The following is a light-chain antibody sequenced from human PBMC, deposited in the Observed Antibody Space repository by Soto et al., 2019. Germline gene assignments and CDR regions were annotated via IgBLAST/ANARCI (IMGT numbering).Light chain of an antibody. V-gene: IGKV1-5*03. CDR2: KAS. Sequence: DIQMTQSPSTLSASVGDRVTVTCRASQTISTLLAWYQQRPGKAPKLLIYKASSLESGVPSRFSGSGSGTEFTLTISSLQPDDFATYYCQQYNSYPLTFGGGTKVDIK. CDR3: QQYNSYPLT. J-gene: IGKJ4*01. CDR1: QTISTL.